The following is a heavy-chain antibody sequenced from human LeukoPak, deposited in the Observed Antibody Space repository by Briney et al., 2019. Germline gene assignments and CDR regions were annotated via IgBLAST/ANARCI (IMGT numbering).Heavy chain of an antibody. V-gene: IGHV1-18*01. CDR1: GYTFSTHG. D-gene: IGHD5-24*01. Sequence: GASVTVSCTSSGYTFSTHGVTWVRQAPGQGLECMGLISSYEGNTNYAQKFQDRVTMTTHTSTSTTYMELRSLTSDDTAVYYCARTLGGMTVERATGLDLWGRGTLVTVSS. CDR2: ISSYEGNT. J-gene: IGHJ2*01. CDR3: ARTLGGMTVERATGLDL.